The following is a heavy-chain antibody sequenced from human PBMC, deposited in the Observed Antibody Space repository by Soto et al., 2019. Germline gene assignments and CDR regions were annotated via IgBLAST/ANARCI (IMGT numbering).Heavy chain of an antibody. V-gene: IGHV3-66*01. CDR2: IYSDGGT. CDR1: GFTFSSYA. D-gene: IGHD4-17*01. J-gene: IGHJ4*02. Sequence: LRLSCAASGFTFSSYAMSWVRQAPGKGLQWVSLIYSDGGTDYAESVKGRFTISRDNSKNTLYLQMNSLKAEDTAIYYCATRMTTAPYWGQGTLVTVSS. CDR3: ATRMTTAPY.